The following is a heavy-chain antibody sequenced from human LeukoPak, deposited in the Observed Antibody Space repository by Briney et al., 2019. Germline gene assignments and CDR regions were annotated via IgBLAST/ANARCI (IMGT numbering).Heavy chain of an antibody. D-gene: IGHD3-10*01. CDR2: IRPSGDIS. Sequence: GGSLRLSCAPSGFTFSNHGMNWDRQAAGEGLEWVSGIRPSGDISYYAGSVKGRFTISRDNSTNTMYLEVISLTAEDTAVYYCAKDDAWLRFGEWSQGTLVTVSS. CDR3: AKDDAWLRFGE. V-gene: IGHV3-23*01. CDR1: GFTFSNHG. J-gene: IGHJ4*02.